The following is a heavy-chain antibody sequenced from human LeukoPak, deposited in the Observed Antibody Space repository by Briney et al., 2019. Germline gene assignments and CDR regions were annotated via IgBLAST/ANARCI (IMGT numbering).Heavy chain of an antibody. J-gene: IGHJ4*02. D-gene: IGHD3-22*01. CDR3: ARDATYYYDSSGYYSIDY. CDR2: ISAYNGDT. V-gene: IGHV1-18*01. CDR1: GYTFTSYG. Sequence: ASVKVSCKASGYTFTSYGINGVRQAPGQGLEWMGGISAYNGDTNYAQKLQGRVTMATDTSTSTAYMELRSLRSDDTAVYYCARDATYYYDSSGYYSIDYWGQGTLVTVSS.